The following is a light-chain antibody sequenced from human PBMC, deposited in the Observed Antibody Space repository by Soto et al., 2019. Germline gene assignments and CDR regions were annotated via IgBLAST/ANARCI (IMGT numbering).Light chain of an antibody. J-gene: IGLJ1*01. Sequence: QSALTQPASVSGSPGQSITISCTGNSSDVGANDYVSWYQHHAGKGPKLLIYDVTTRPSGVSNRFSGSKSGNTASLTISGLQAEDEADFYCSSSTSSGSLVFGTGTKLTVL. V-gene: IGLV2-14*03. CDR1: SSDVGANDY. CDR2: DVT. CDR3: SSSTSSGSLV.